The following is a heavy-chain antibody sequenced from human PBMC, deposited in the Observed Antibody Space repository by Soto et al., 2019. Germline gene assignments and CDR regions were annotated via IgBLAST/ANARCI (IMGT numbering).Heavy chain of an antibody. CDR2: ISAYNGNT. Sequence: GASVKGSXKGSGYTFTSDGISWVRQAPGQGLEWMGWISAYNGNTNYAQKLQGRVTMTTDTSTSTAYMELRSLRSDDTAVYYCARDAPPEDYWGQGTLVTVSS. V-gene: IGHV1-18*01. J-gene: IGHJ4*02. CDR1: GYTFTSDG. CDR3: ARDAPPEDY.